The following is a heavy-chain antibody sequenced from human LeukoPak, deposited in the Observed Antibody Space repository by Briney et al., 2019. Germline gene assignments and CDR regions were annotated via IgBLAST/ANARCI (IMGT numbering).Heavy chain of an antibody. CDR1: GASISTYY. J-gene: IGHJ4*02. V-gene: IGHV4-4*09. CDR2: MYTSVTT. Sequence: SETLSLTCTVSGASISTYYWTWVRRPPGKGLEWIGSMYTSVTTKYNPSLKSRGTISVDTSKNRSSLNLISVTAADTAVYYCAGHLAPYRPFHDWGQGSLVTVSS. D-gene: IGHD1-14*01. CDR3: AGHLAPYRPFHD.